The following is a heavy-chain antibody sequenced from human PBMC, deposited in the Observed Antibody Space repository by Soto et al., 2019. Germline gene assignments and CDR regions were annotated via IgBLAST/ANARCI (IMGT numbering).Heavy chain of an antibody. Sequence: PGGSLRLSCAASGFTFSNAWMSWVRQAPGKGLEWVGRIKSKTDGGTTDYAAPVKGRFTISRDDSKNTLYLQMDSLKTEDTAVYYCTTADNHLAAARIYGMDVWGQGTTVTVSS. V-gene: IGHV3-15*01. J-gene: IGHJ6*02. CDR2: IKSKTDGGTT. CDR3: TTADNHLAAARIYGMDV. CDR1: GFTFSNAW. D-gene: IGHD6-13*01.